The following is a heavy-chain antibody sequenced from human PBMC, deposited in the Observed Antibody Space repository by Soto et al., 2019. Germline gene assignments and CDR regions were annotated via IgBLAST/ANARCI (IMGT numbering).Heavy chain of an antibody. Sequence: PGGSLRLSCAASGFTFSSYAMSWVRQAPGKGLEWVSAISGSGGSTYYADSVKGRFTISRDNAKNTQYLQKNRLRAEDTAVYYCAKLKLSPRIAVAGGGDYWGQGTLVTVSS. CDR3: AKLKLSPRIAVAGGGDY. V-gene: IGHV3-23*01. CDR2: ISGSGGST. J-gene: IGHJ4*02. D-gene: IGHD6-19*01. CDR1: GFTFSSYA.